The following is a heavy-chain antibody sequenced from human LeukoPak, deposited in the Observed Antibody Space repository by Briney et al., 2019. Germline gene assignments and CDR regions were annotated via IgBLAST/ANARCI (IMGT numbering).Heavy chain of an antibody. J-gene: IGHJ4*02. CDR3: AKDHIVAGTTSWDFLYYFDY. CDR1: GFTFSSYA. D-gene: IGHD1-1*01. V-gene: IGHV3-23*01. CDR2: ISGSGGST. Sequence: GGSLRLSCAASGFTFSSYAMSWVRQAPGKGLEWVSAISGSGGSTYYADSVKGRFTISRDNAKNTPYLQMNSLRAEDTAVYYCAKDHIVAGTTSWDFLYYFDYWGQGTLVTVSS.